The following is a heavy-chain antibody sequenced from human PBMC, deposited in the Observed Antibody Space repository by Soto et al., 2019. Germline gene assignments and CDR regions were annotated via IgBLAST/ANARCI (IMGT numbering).Heavy chain of an antibody. D-gene: IGHD3-22*01. V-gene: IGHV3-23*01. CDR1: GFTLPAYE. CDR2: ISGSGAYT. CDR3: ANGQYFYDSSAYFAY. Sequence: EVQLLESGGGLVQPGGSWRPSFAASGFTLPAYEMGWVPRAPGKGLEWVSAISGSGAYTYYADSVKGRFTISRDNSKNTLYLQMNSLRAEDTAVYYCANGQYFYDSSAYFAYWGQGTLVTVSS. J-gene: IGHJ4*02.